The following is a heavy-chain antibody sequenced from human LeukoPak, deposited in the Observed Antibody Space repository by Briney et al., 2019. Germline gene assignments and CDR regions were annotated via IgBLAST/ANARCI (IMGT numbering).Heavy chain of an antibody. V-gene: IGHV4-38-2*01. Sequence: SETLSLTCVVSGYSISSGYYWGWIRQPPGKGLEWIGSIYHSGTTYYNPSLKSRVTISVDTSKNQFSLKLNSVTAADTALYYCARASGSYLAYWGQGTLVTVSS. J-gene: IGHJ4*02. CDR3: ARASGSYLAY. CDR1: GYSISSGYY. CDR2: IYHSGTT. D-gene: IGHD1-26*01.